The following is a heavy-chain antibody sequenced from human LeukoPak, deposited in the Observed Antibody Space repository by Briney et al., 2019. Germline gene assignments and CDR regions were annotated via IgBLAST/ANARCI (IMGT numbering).Heavy chain of an antibody. D-gene: IGHD2-2*01. CDR3: ARGRSTSSPLDP. J-gene: IGHJ5*02. V-gene: IGHV1-8*01. CDR1: GYTFTSYD. CDR2: MNPNSGNT. Sequence: ASVKVSCKASGYTFTSYDINWVRQATGQGLEWMGWMNPNSGNTGYAQKFQGRVTMTRNTSISTAYMELSSLRSEDTAVYYCARGRSTSSPLDPWGQGTLVTVSS.